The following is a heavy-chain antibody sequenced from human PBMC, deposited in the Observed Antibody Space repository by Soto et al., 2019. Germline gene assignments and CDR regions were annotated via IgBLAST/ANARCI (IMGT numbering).Heavy chain of an antibody. CDR3: ARGGWHVDY. CDR1: GGSISSSSYY. CDR2: IYYSGST. V-gene: IGHV4-39*07. Sequence: SETLSLTCTVSGGSISSSSYYWGWIRQPPGKGLEWIGSIYYSGSTDYNPSLKSRVTMSVDTSKNHFSLKMTSVSTADTAVYYCARGGWHVDYWGQGFMVTVSS. J-gene: IGHJ4*02. D-gene: IGHD6-19*01.